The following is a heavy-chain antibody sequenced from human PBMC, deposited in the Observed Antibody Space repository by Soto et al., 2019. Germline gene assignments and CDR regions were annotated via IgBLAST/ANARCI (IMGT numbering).Heavy chain of an antibody. Sequence: EVQLVESGGGLVQPGRSLRLSCAASGFTFDDYAMHWVRQAPGKGLEWVSGISWNSGSIGYADSVKGRFTISRDNAKNSLYLQMKSLRAEDTALYYCAKDSSSWATYYFDYWGQGTLVTVSS. J-gene: IGHJ4*02. CDR2: ISWNSGSI. V-gene: IGHV3-9*01. D-gene: IGHD6-13*01. CDR3: AKDSSSWATYYFDY. CDR1: GFTFDDYA.